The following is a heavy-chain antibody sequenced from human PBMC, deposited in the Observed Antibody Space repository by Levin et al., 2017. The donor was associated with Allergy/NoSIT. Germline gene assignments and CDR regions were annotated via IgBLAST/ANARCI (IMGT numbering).Heavy chain of an antibody. V-gene: IGHV3-15*01. CDR1: GFTFSNAW. D-gene: IGHD6-19*01. CDR2: IKSKTDGGTT. CDR3: TTDQENSSGWSNDAFDI. Sequence: GESLKISCAASGFTFSNAWMSWVRQAPGKGLEWVGRIKSKTDGGTTDYAAPVKGRFTISRDDSKNTLYLQMNSLKTEDTAVYYCTTDQENSSGWSNDAFDIWGQGTMVTVSS. J-gene: IGHJ3*02.